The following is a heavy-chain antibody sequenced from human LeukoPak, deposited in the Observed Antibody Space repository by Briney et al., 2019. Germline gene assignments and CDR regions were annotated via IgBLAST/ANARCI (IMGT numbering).Heavy chain of an antibody. V-gene: IGHV5-51*01. CDR1: GYSFTSYW. J-gene: IGHJ6*03. CDR3: ARNIYGDYPSPYYYYMDV. Sequence: GESLKIFCKGSGYSFTSYWIGWVRQLPGKGLEWMGIIYPGDSDTRYSPSFQGQVTISADKSISTAYLQWSSLKASDTAMYYCARNIYGDYPSPYYYYMDVWGKGTTVTVSS. D-gene: IGHD4-17*01. CDR2: IYPGDSDT.